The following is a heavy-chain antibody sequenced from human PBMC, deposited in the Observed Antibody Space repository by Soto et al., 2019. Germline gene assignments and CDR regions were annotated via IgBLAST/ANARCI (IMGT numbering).Heavy chain of an antibody. CDR2: MNPNSGDT. V-gene: IGHV1-8*01. CDR1: GYTFTNYD. J-gene: IGHJ4*02. CDR3: ARALTTVTEYYFDY. Sequence: PSVKVSCKASGYTFTNYDINXLRQATGQGPEWMGWMNPNSGDTGYAQNFQGRVTISVDTSKNQFSLKLSSVTAADTAVYYCARALTTVTEYYFDYWGQGTLVTVSS. D-gene: IGHD4-17*01.